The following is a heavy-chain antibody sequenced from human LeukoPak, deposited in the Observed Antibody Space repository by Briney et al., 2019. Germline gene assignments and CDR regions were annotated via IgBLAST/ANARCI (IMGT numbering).Heavy chain of an antibody. CDR1: GGSISSGGYS. J-gene: IGHJ6*02. D-gene: IGHD3-9*01. V-gene: IGHV4-30-2*01. CDR2: INHSGST. Sequence: PSQTLSLTCAVSGGSISSGGYSWSWIRQPPGTGLEWIGEINHSGSTNYNPSLKSRVTISVDTSKNQFSLKLSSVTAADTAVYYCARGSNVYDILTGYYSRPNYYYYYGMDVWGQGTTVTVSS. CDR3: ARGSNVYDILTGYYSRPNYYYYYGMDV.